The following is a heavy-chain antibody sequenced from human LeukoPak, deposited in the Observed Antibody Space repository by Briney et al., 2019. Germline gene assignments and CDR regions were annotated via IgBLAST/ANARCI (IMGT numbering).Heavy chain of an antibody. CDR3: ARGGYYYDQDDAFDI. CDR2: IGTAGDT. J-gene: IGHJ3*02. Sequence: GGSLRLSCAASGFTFSNYWMHWVRQATGKGLEWVSAIGTAGDTYYPGSVKGRFTISRENAKNSLYLQMNSLRAGDTAVYYCARGGYYYDQDDAFDIWGQGTMVTVSS. V-gene: IGHV3-13*01. CDR1: GFTFSNYW. D-gene: IGHD3-22*01.